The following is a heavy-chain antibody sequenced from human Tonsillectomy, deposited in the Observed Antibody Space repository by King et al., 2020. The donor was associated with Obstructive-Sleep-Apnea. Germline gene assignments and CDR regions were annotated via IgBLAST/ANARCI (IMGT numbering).Heavy chain of an antibody. CDR2: IYYSGST. CDR3: ARDQGYLCSGSYRDNWFDP. J-gene: IGHJ5*02. D-gene: IGHD3-10*02. CDR1: GGSISSYY. Sequence: VQLQESGPGLVKPPETLSLTCTVSGGSISSYYWNWIRQPPGKGLEWIGYIYYSGSTNYNPSLKSRVNLSIDTSKNQFSLRLSSVTAADTAVYYCARDQGYLCSGSYRDNWFDPWGQGTLVTVSS. V-gene: IGHV4-59*01.